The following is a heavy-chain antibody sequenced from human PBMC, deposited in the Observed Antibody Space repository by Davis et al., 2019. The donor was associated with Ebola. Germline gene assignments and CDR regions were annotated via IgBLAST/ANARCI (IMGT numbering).Heavy chain of an antibody. CDR3: AKVPSSSSIPYYYYMDV. CDR1: GFTFSSYA. J-gene: IGHJ6*03. CDR2: ISGSGGST. V-gene: IGHV3-23*01. Sequence: GESLKISCAASGFTFSSYAMSWVRQAPGKGLEWVSAISGSGGSTYYADSVKGRFTISRDNSKNTLYLQMNSLRAEDTAVYYCAKVPSSSSIPYYYYMDVWGKGTTVTVSS. D-gene: IGHD6-6*01.